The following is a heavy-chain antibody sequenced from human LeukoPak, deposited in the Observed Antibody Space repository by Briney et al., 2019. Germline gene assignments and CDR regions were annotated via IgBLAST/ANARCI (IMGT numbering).Heavy chain of an antibody. V-gene: IGHV3-15*01. CDR3: TTDPAYCGGDCYSDAGAEAFDI. D-gene: IGHD2-21*01. CDR2: IKSKTDGGTT. Sequence: GGSLRLSCAASGFTLSNAWKSWVRQAPGKGLEWVGRIKSKTDGGTTDYAAPVKGRFTISRDDSKNTLYLQMNSLKTEDTAVYYCTTDPAYCGGDCYSDAGAEAFDIWGQGTMVTVSS. CDR1: GFTLSNAW. J-gene: IGHJ3*02.